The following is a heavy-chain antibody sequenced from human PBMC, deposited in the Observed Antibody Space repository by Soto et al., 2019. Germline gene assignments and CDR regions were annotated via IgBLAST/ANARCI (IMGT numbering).Heavy chain of an antibody. CDR1: GGSISSGGYY. D-gene: IGHD2-21*01. V-gene: IGHV4-31*03. J-gene: IGHJ6*02. CDR3: ARGASDHRWYYYYYGMDV. CDR2: IYYSGST. Sequence: SETLSLTCTVSGGSISSGGYYWSWIRQHPGKGLEWIGYIYYSGSTYYNPSLKGRVTISVDTSKNQFSLKLSSVTAADTAVYYCARGASDHRWYYYYYGMDVWGQGTTVTVSS.